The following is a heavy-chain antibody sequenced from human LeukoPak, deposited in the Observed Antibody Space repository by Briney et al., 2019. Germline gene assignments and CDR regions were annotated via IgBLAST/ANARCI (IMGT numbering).Heavy chain of an antibody. CDR2: INPNSGGT. V-gene: IGHV1-2*02. Sequence: ASVTVSCKASGYTFTGYYMHWVRQAPGQGLEWMGCINPNSGGTDYAQKFQGRVTMTRDTSISTAYMELSRLRSDDTAVYYCARGSRIAAAGPYFDYWGQGTLVTVSS. CDR3: ARGSRIAAAGPYFDY. D-gene: IGHD6-13*01. J-gene: IGHJ4*02. CDR1: GYTFTGYY.